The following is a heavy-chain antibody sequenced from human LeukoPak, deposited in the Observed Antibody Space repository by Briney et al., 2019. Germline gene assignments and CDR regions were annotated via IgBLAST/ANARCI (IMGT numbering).Heavy chain of an antibody. CDR2: IYYSGST. D-gene: IGHD5-18*01. J-gene: IGHJ4*02. CDR3: AREVGVDTAMVTYYFDY. CDR1: GGSISSYY. V-gene: IGHV4-59*01. Sequence: PSETLSRTCTVSGGSISSYYWSWIRQPPGKGLEWIGYIYYSGSTNYNPSLKSRVTISVDTSKNQFSLKLSSVTAADTGVYYCAREVGVDTAMVTYYFDYWGQGTLVTVSS.